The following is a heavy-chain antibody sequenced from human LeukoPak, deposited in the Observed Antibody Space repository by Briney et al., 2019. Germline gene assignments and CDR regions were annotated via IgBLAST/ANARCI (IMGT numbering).Heavy chain of an antibody. CDR2: IIGSGGST. D-gene: IGHD2-15*01. V-gene: IGHV3-23*01. CDR1: GFTFNNYA. CDR3: ATFCSGGDCYSFAP. Sequence: GGSLRLSCAASGFTFNNYAMTWVRQAPGKGLEWVSTIIGSGGSTDYADSVKGRFTISRDNSKDALFLQMDSLRVEDTAVYYCATFCSGGDCYSFAPWGQGTLVTVSS. J-gene: IGHJ5*02.